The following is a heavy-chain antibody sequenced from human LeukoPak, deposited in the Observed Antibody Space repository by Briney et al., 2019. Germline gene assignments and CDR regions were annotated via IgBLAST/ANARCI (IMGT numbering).Heavy chain of an antibody. V-gene: IGHV1-69*04. CDR2: IIPILGIA. CDR3: ARDGVGEIDFDY. Sequence: ASVKVSCKASGGTFSSYAISWVRQAPGQGLEWMGRIIPILGIANYAQKFQGRVTITADKSTSTAYMELSSLRSEDTAVYYCARDGVGEIDFDYWGQGTLVTVSS. CDR1: GGTFSSYA. J-gene: IGHJ4*02. D-gene: IGHD3-16*01.